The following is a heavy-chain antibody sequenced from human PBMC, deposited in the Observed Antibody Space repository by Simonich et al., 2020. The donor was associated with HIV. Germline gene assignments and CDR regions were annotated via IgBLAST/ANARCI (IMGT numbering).Heavy chain of an antibody. Sequence: QVQLVQSGAEVKKPGSSVKVSCKASGGTFSSFAISWVRQAPGLGLEWVGGIIPIFGTANYAQMFQGRGTITADESTSTAYMELSSLRSEDTGIYYCARKGGGRGVYYFDYWGQGTLVTVSS. D-gene: IGHD3-10*01. CDR1: GGTFSSFA. V-gene: IGHV1-69*13. CDR2: IIPIFGTA. J-gene: IGHJ4*02. CDR3: ARKGGGRGVYYFDY.